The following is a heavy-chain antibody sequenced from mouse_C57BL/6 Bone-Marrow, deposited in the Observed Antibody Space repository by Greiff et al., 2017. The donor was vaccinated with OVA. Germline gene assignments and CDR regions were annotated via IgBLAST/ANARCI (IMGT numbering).Heavy chain of an antibody. J-gene: IGHJ3*01. CDR3: AIKLRLWFAY. V-gene: IGHV1-64*01. CDR2: IHPNSGST. Sequence: QVQLQQPGAELVKPGASVKLSCKASGYTFTSYWMHWVKQRPGQGLEWIGMIHPNSGSTNYNEKFKSKATLTVDKSASQAYIQRSSLTSEDSAVYYWAIKLRLWFAYWGQGTLVTVSA. CDR1: GYTFTSYW. D-gene: IGHD3-2*02.